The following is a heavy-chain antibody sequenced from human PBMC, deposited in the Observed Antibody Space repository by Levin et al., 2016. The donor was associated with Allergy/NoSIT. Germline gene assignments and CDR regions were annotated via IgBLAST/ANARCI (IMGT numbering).Heavy chain of an antibody. CDR3: AEEMYYYENNAYYDY. V-gene: IGHV3-23*01. CDR1: GITSSSYA. J-gene: IGHJ4*02. CDR2: ISGSGGST. D-gene: IGHD3-22*01. Sequence: LSLTCAASGITSSSYAMSWVRQAPGKGLEWISAISGSGGSTYYADSVKGRFTISRDNSNNTLYLQMNSLRAEDTAMYYCAEEMYYYENNAYYDYWGQGTLVTVSS.